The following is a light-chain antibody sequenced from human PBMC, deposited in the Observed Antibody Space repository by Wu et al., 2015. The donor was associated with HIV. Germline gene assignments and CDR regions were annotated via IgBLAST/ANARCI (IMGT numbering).Light chain of an antibody. CDR2: SAS. CDR3: QQYDTYPLT. V-gene: IGKV1-8*01. CDR1: QSIKSN. Sequence: AIRMTQSPSSLSASTGDRITLTCRASQSIKSNLAWYQRKPGKAPELLIYSASTLQSGVTSRFSGSGSGTDFTLTITCLQSEDFATYYCQQYDTYPLTFGGGTKVEIK. J-gene: IGKJ4*01.